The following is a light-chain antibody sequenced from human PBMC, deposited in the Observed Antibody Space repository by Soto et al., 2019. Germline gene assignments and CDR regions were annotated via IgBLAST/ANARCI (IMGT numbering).Light chain of an antibody. V-gene: IGLV2-23*01. CDR3: CSYAGTTVFYV. Sequence: QSALTQPASVSGSPGQSITISCTGTSADVGSYDLVSWYQHLPGRAPKLIIYEGNQRTSGVSNRFSAAKSGNTASLTISGRQAEDDADYYCCSYAGTTVFYVFGTGTKLTVL. CDR1: SADVGSYDL. J-gene: IGLJ1*01. CDR2: EGN.